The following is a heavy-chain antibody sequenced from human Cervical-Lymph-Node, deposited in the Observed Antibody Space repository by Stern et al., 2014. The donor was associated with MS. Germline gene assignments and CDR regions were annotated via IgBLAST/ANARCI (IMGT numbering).Heavy chain of an antibody. Sequence: QVQLEESGAEMKKPGASVKVSCKASGYTLTGYYIHWVRQAHGQGLEWMGWMNANSGGTKDAQIFQGRVTMTTDSSSNTAYMEMSGRTSDATAVYFCARDRIGDGDLSLDNWGQGTLVTVSS. V-gene: IGHV1-2*02. CDR1: GYTLTGYY. CDR2: MNANSGGT. CDR3: ARDRIGDGDLSLDN. D-gene: IGHD3-10*01. J-gene: IGHJ4*02.